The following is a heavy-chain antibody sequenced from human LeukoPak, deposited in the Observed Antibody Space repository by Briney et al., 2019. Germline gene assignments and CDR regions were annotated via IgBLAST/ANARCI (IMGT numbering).Heavy chain of an antibody. J-gene: IGHJ4*02. CDR2: IWYDGNNK. CDR3: AKDWGYTTMVSYYFDY. CDR1: GFTFSGYG. V-gene: IGHV3-33*06. D-gene: IGHD5-18*01. Sequence: SGRSLRLSCAASGFTFSGYGMHWVRQAPDKGLEWVAVIWYDGNNKYYADSVKGRFTISRENSKNTLYLQMNSLRAEDTAVYYCAKDWGYTTMVSYYFDYWGQGALVTVSS.